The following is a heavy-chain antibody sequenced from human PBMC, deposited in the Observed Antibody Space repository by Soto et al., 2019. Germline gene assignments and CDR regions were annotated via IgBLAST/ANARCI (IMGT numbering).Heavy chain of an antibody. V-gene: IGHV6-1*01. J-gene: IGHJ5*02. D-gene: IGHD1-26*01. Sequence: LSQTLSLTCAISGDSVSSNIAAWNWIRQSPSRGLEWLGRTYYRSKWYNTYAGSVKSRITINPDTSKNQFFLQLNSVTPEDTAVYYCAREGSNWFDPWGQGTLVTVSS. CDR2: TYYRSKWYN. CDR3: AREGSNWFDP. CDR1: GDSVSSNIAA.